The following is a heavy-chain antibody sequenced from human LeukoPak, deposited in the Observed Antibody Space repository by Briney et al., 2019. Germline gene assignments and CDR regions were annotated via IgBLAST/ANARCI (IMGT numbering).Heavy chain of an antibody. D-gene: IGHD3-3*01. CDR3: ARDDHRVALDY. J-gene: IGHJ4*02. CDR1: GYSISSGYY. Sequence: SETLSLTCTVSGYSISSGYYWGWIRPPPGKGLEWIGSIYHSGSTYYNPSLKSRVTISVDTSKNQFSLKLSSVTAADTAVYYCARDDHRVALDYWGQGTLVTVSS. V-gene: IGHV4-38-2*02. CDR2: IYHSGST.